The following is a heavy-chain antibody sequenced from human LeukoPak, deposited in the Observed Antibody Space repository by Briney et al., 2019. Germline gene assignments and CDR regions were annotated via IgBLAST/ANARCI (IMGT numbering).Heavy chain of an antibody. CDR3: ARGGLLNWFDP. CDR2: IYATGST. Sequence: PSETLSLTCTVSGGSISTYYWSWIRQPAGKGLEWIGRIYATGSTNYNPSLKSRVTISVDTSKNQFSLKLSSVTAADTAVYYCARGGLLNWFDPWGQGTLVTVSS. V-gene: IGHV4-4*07. J-gene: IGHJ5*02. CDR1: GGSISTYY. D-gene: IGHD1-26*01.